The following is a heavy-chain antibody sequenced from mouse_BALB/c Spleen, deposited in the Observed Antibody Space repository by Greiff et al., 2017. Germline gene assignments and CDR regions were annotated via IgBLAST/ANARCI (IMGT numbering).Heavy chain of an antibody. J-gene: IGHJ3*01. CDR3: ARDAGLAWFAY. CDR1: GFTFSDFY. CDR2: SRNKANDYTT. D-gene: IGHD2-4*01. V-gene: IGHV7-1*02. Sequence: EVKVVESGGGLVQPGGSLRLSCATSGFTFSDFYMEWVRQPPGKRLEWIAASRNKANDYTTEYSASVKGRFIVSRDTSQSILYLQMNALRAEDTAIYYWARDAGLAWFAYWGQGTLVTVSA.